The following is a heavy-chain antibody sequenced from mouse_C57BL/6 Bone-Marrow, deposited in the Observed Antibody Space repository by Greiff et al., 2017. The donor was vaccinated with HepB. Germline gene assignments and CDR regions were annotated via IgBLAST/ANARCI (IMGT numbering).Heavy chain of an antibody. CDR2: IYPRAGST. J-gene: IGHJ1*03. D-gene: IGHD1-1*01. V-gene: IGHV1-85*01. CDR1: GYTFTSYD. Sequence: QVQLQQSGPELVKPGASVKLSCKASGYTFTSYDINWVKQRPGQGLEWIGWIYPRAGSTKYNEKFKGKATLTVDTSSSTAYMELHSLTSEDSAVYFCARDTTGNWYFDVWGTGTTVTVSS. CDR3: ARDTTGNWYFDV.